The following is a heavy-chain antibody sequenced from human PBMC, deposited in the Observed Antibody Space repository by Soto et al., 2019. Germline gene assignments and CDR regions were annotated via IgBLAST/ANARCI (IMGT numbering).Heavy chain of an antibody. CDR3: AREGVWDYYGSGSFDY. CDR2: IWYDGSNK. D-gene: IGHD3-10*01. V-gene: IGHV3-33*01. J-gene: IGHJ4*02. CDR1: GFTFSSYG. Sequence: PGGSLRLSCAASGFTFSSYGMHWVRQAPGKGLEWVAVIWYDGSNKYYADSVKGRFTISRDNSKNTLYLQMNSLRAEDTAVYYRAREGVWDYYGSGSFDYWGQGTLVTVSS.